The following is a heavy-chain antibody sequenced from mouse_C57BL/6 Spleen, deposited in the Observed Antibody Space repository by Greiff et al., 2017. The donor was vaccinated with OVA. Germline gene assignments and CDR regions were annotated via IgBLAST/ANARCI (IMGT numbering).Heavy chain of an antibody. Sequence: EVQRVESGGGLVKPGGSLKLSCAASGFTFSSYTMSWVRQTPEKRLEWVATISGGGGNTYYPDSVKGRFTISRDNAKNTLYLQMSSLRSEDTALYYCARHNYVHAMDYWGQGTSVTVSS. CDR3: ARHNYVHAMDY. CDR2: ISGGGGNT. J-gene: IGHJ4*01. CDR1: GFTFSSYT. V-gene: IGHV5-9*01. D-gene: IGHD1-1*02.